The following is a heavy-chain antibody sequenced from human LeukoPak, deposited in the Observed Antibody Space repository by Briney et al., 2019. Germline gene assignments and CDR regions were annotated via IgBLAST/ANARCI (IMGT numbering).Heavy chain of an antibody. CDR2: ISGYNGNT. CDR1: GYTFTSYG. J-gene: IGHJ4*02. Sequence: ASVKLSCKASGYTFTSYGISWVRQAPGQGLELMGWISGYNGNTNYAQNLQGRVTMTTDTSTSTAYMELRSLISDDTAIYYCARQVDTTMALPDYWGQGNLVTVSS. D-gene: IGHD5-18*01. V-gene: IGHV1-18*01. CDR3: ARQVDTTMALPDY.